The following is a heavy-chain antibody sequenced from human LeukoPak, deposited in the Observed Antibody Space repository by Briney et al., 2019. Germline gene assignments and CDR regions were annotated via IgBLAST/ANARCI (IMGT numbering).Heavy chain of an antibody. J-gene: IGHJ4*02. V-gene: IGHV4-31*03. Sequence: PSETLSLTCTVSGGSISSGGYYWSWIRQHPGRGLEWIGYIYYSGSTYYNPSLKSRVTISVDTSKNQFSLKLRSVTAADTAVYYCARRADVRGAAGTKIDYWGQGTLVTVSS. CDR3: ARRADVRGAAGTKIDY. D-gene: IGHD6-13*01. CDR1: GGSISSGGYY. CDR2: IYYSGST.